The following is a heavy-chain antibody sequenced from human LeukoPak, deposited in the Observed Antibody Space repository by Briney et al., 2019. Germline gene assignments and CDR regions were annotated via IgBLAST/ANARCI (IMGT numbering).Heavy chain of an antibody. CDR2: IKQDGSEK. D-gene: IGHD2-15*01. V-gene: IGHV3-7*01. J-gene: IGHJ4*02. Sequence: GGSLSLSCAASGFTFSSYWMSWVRQAPGKGLEWVANIKQDGSEKYYVDSVKGRFTTSRDNAKNSLYLQMNSLRAEDTAVYYCARGEVVVVAATILTSFDNWGQGTLVTASS. CDR1: GFTFSSYW. CDR3: ARGEVVVVAATILTSFDN.